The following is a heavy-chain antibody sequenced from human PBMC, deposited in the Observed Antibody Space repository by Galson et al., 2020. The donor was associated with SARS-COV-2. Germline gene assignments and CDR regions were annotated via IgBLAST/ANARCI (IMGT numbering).Heavy chain of an antibody. CDR1: GFTFSSYA. Sequence: QLGESLKISCAASGFTFSSYAMHWVRQAPGKGLEWVAVISYDGSNKYYADSVKGRFTISRDNSKNTLYLQMNSLRAEDTAVYYCASTSCYSCAFEIWGQGTMVTVSS. V-gene: IGHV3-30*04. CDR2: ISYDGSNK. J-gene: IGHJ3*02. CDR3: ASTSCYSCAFEI. D-gene: IGHD2-2*01.